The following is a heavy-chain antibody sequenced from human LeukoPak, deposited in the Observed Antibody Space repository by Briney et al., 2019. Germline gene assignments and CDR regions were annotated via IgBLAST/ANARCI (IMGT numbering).Heavy chain of an antibody. CDR1: GYTFSSYY. V-gene: IGHV1-46*01. CDR3: ARQSVRPGASPLFDY. CDR2: INPSGGST. Sequence: ASVKVSFKASGYTFSSYYMHWVRQAPGQGLEWMGIINPSGGSTTYAQKFQGRVTVTSDTSPSTGYMELSSLRSEDTAVYYCARQSVRPGASPLFDYWGQGTLVTVSS. J-gene: IGHJ4*02. D-gene: IGHD1-14*01.